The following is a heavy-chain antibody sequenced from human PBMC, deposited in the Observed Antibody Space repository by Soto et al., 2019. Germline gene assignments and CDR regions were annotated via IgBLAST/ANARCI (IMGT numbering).Heavy chain of an antibody. J-gene: IGHJ4*01. V-gene: IGHV4-31*03. CDR2: TYNSGTS. CDR1: GGSISSGTYY. CDR3: ARRLSGSSAFDY. Sequence: SETLSLTCSVSGGSISSGTYYWSWIRHRPGKGLEWIGYTYNSGTSSYSPSLKSRSVLSVDTSKNQFSLKLTSVTAADTATYFCARRLSGSSAFDYWGLGILVTVSS. D-gene: IGHD2-15*01.